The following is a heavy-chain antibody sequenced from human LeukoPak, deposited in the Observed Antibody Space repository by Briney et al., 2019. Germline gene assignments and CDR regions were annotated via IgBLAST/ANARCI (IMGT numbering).Heavy chain of an antibody. Sequence: SETLSLTCTVSSGSISSSSHYWGWIRQPPGKGLEWIGNIFPSGNTYYNPSLKSRVTISVDTSKNQFSLKLSSVTAADTAVYYCARLHLVDQYVDNWFDPWGQGSLVTVSS. D-gene: IGHD3-16*01. V-gene: IGHV4-39*01. CDR1: SGSISSSSHY. CDR2: IFPSGNT. CDR3: ARLHLVDQYVDNWFDP. J-gene: IGHJ5*02.